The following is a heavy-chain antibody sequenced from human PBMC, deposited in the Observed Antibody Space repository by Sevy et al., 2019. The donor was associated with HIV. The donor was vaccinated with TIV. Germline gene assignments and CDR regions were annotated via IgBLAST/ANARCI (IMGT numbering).Heavy chain of an antibody. CDR3: ARDLDYGDYDY. V-gene: IGHV3-11*06. Sequence: GGYLRLSCAASGFTFSDYYMSWIRQAPGKGLEWVSYISSSSSYTNYADSVKGRFTISRDNAKNSLYLQINSLRAEDTAVHYCARDLDYGDYDYWGQGTLVAVSS. J-gene: IGHJ4*02. CDR1: GFTFSDYY. D-gene: IGHD4-17*01. CDR2: ISSSSSYT.